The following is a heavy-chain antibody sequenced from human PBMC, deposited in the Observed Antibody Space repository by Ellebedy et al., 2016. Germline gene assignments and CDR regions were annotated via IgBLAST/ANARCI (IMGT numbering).Heavy chain of an antibody. CDR2: INHSGST. CDR3: ARGRTYSSSWRNWFDP. V-gene: IGHV4-34*01. D-gene: IGHD6-13*01. Sequence: GSLRLSCTVYGESFSSFYWSWIRQPPGKGLEWIGEINHSGSTNYNPSLKSRVTISVDTSKNQFSLKLSSVTAADTAVYYCARGRTYSSSWRNWFDPWGQGTLVTVSS. J-gene: IGHJ5*02. CDR1: GESFSSFY.